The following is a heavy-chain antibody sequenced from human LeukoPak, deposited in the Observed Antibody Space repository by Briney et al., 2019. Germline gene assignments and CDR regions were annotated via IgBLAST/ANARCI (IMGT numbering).Heavy chain of an antibody. V-gene: IGHV5-51*01. CDR1: GGTFSSYA. CDR3: ARMMVRGVFRYFDY. CDR2: IYPGDSDT. D-gene: IGHD3-10*01. J-gene: IGHJ4*02. Sequence: ASVKVSCKASGGTFSSYAISWVRQMPGKGLEWMGIIYPGDSDTGYSPSFQGQVTISVDKSISTAYLQWSSLKASDTAMYYCARMMVRGVFRYFDYWGQGTLVTVSS.